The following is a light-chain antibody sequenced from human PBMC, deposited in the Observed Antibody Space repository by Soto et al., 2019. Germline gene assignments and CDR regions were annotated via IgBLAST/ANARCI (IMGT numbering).Light chain of an antibody. J-gene: IGLJ3*02. CDR2: DVT. V-gene: IGLV2-11*01. CDR3: CSYAGSYTWV. Sequence: QPVLTQPRSVSGSPGQSVTISCTGTSGDVSAYNFVSWYQQYPGKAPKLLIYDVTRRPSGVPDRFSGSRSGDTASLTISGLQAEDEADYHCCSYAGSYTWVFGGGTKLTVL. CDR1: SGDVSAYNF.